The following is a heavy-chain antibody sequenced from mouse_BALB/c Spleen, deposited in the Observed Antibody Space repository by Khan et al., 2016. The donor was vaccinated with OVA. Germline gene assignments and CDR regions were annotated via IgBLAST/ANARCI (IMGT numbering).Heavy chain of an antibody. CDR3: ARMNYFGYTFAY. CDR2: ISPGSGDT. J-gene: IGHJ3*01. D-gene: IGHD1-2*01. Sequence: QVQLQQSGAELARPGASVKLSCTASGYTFTDYYINWVKQRTGQGLEWIGEISPGSGDTYYTERFMGKATLTADKSSRPAYMQISSLTSEASAVYFCARMNYFGYTFAYWGQGTLVTGSA. CDR1: GYTFTDYY. V-gene: IGHV1-77*01.